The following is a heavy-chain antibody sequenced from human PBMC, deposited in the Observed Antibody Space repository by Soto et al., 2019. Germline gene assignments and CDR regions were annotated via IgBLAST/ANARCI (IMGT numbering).Heavy chain of an antibody. CDR1: GFNFRSYG. D-gene: IGHD1-26*01. CDR2: IWYDGSNK. CDR3: ARDNRVGSDFFDY. V-gene: IGHV3-33*01. Sequence: QVQMVESGGGVVQSGRSLRLSCATSGFNFRSYGIHWVRQAPGKGLEWVGIIWYDGSNKYYADSVKGRFTISRDDSKNTVYLQMDSRRVEDTAIYYCARDNRVGSDFFDYWGQGSLVTVSS. J-gene: IGHJ4*02.